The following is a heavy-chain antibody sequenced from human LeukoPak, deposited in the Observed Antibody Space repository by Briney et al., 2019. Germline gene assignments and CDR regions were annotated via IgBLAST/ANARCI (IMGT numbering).Heavy chain of an antibody. CDR2: ISSSGSTI. V-gene: IGHV3-48*04. J-gene: IGHJ4*02. D-gene: IGHD5-18*01. CDR1: GFTFSSYS. CDR3: ARTRYSYGPHV. Sequence: GGSLRLSCAASGFTFSSYSMNWVRQAPGKGLEWVSYISSSGSTIYYADSVKGRFTISRDNAKNSLYLQMNSLRAEDTAVYYCARTRYSYGPHVWGQGTLVTVSS.